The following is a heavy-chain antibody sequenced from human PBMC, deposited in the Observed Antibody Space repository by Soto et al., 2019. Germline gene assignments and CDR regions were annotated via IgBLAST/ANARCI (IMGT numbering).Heavy chain of an antibody. J-gene: IGHJ4*03. Sequence: QVHLPQWGAGLLKPSETLSLTGSGYGGSFTDYYWTWIRHPPGKWLEWSGAVSPSGIGSYNPSLRTPVTMFLDSSNNHFALNLYSPTATHAAVYSCARARIELLTYFPIALALWRQGTPISVSS. CDR3: ARARIELLTYFPIALAL. CDR1: GGSFTDYY. D-gene: IGHD1-26*01. CDR2: VSPSGIG. V-gene: IGHV4-34*01.